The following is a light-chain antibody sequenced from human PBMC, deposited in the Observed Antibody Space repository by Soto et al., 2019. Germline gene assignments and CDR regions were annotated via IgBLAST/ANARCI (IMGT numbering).Light chain of an antibody. CDR3: QQYGSSPT. Sequence: EIVLTQSPGTLSLSPGERATLSCRSSQSVSSSYLAWYQQKPGQAPRLLIYDASSRATGIPDRFSGSGSGTFFTLTISRLELEDFAVYYCQQYGSSPTFGQGTKVEIK. CDR1: QSVSSSY. CDR2: DAS. J-gene: IGKJ1*01. V-gene: IGKV3-20*01.